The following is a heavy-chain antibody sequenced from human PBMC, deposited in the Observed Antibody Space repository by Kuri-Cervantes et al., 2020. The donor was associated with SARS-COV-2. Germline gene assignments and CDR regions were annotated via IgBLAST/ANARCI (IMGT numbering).Heavy chain of an antibody. J-gene: IGHJ6*03. CDR3: ARGGNYDFWSGSPPPYYMDV. CDR2: ISAYNGNT. D-gene: IGHD3-3*01. CDR1: GYTLTELS. V-gene: IGHV1-18*01. Sequence: ASVKVSCKVSGYTLTELSMHWVRQAPGQGLEWMGWISAYNGNTNYAQKLQGRVTMTTDTSTSTAYMELRSLRSDDTAVYYCARGGNYDFWSGSPPPYYMDVWGKGTTVTVSS.